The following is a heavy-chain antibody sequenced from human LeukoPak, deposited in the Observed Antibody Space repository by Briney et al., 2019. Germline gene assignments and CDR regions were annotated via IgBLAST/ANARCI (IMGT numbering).Heavy chain of an antibody. J-gene: IGHJ3*02. D-gene: IGHD3-9*01. CDR1: GYSISSGYY. CDR3: ARRLRYFDWLSDHDAFDI. CDR2: IYTSGST. V-gene: IGHV4-38-2*02. Sequence: SETLSLTCTVSGYSISSGYYWGWIRQPPGKGLEWIGRIYTSGSTNYNPSLKSRVTMSVDTSKNQFSLKLSSVTAADTAVYYCARRLRYFDWLSDHDAFDIWGQGTMVTVSS.